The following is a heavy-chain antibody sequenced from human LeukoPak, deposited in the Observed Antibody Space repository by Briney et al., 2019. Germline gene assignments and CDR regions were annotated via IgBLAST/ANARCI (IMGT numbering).Heavy chain of an antibody. CDR1: GGSISSRNW. D-gene: IGHD3-3*01. CDR3: ALRFSYYYYYMDV. CDR2: IYHSGST. V-gene: IGHV4-4*02. J-gene: IGHJ6*03. Sequence: SETLSLTCAVSGGSISSRNWWSWVRQPPGKGLEWIGEIYHSGSTNYNPSLKSRVTISVDKSKNQFSLKLSSVTAADTAVYYCALRFSYYYYYMDVWGKGTTVTVSS.